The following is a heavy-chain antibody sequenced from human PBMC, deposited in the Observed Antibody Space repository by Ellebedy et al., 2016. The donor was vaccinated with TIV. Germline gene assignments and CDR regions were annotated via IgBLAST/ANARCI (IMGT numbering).Heavy chain of an antibody. J-gene: IGHJ4*02. CDR3: ARDRGLVVPAAIPYY. V-gene: IGHV1-18*04. Sequence: AASVKVSCKASGYTFTSYGISWVRQAPGQGLEWLGWIRPYNGNTNYAQKLQGRVTTTTDTSTSTAYMELRSLRSDDTAVYYCARDRGLVVPAAIPYYWGQGTLVTVSS. D-gene: IGHD2-2*01. CDR2: IRPYNGNT. CDR1: GYTFTSYG.